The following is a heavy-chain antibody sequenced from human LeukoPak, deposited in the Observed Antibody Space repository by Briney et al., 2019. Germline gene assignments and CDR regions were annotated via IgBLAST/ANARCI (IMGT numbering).Heavy chain of an antibody. J-gene: IGHJ5*02. CDR3: ARIRDYYDSSLTFDP. CDR1: GFTFSSYA. Sequence: GGSLRLSCAASGFTFSSYAMSWVRQAPGKGLEWVSAISGSGGSTYYADSVKGRFTISRDNSKNTLYLQMNSLRAEDTAVYYCARIRDYYDSSLTFDPWGQGTLVTVSS. V-gene: IGHV3-23*01. D-gene: IGHD3-22*01. CDR2: ISGSGGST.